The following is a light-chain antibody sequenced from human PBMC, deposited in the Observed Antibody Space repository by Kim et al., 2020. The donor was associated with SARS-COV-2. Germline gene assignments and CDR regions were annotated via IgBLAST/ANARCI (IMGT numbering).Light chain of an antibody. CDR3: HQYANSPRT. CDR2: DAS. Sequence: SPGEGATLSCRASQSVGRNYLAWYPQKPGRAPRLLIYDASTRATDIPDRFSGSGSGTDFTLTISRLEPEDFAVYYCHQYANSPRTFGQGTKVDIK. V-gene: IGKV3-20*01. J-gene: IGKJ1*01. CDR1: QSVGRNY.